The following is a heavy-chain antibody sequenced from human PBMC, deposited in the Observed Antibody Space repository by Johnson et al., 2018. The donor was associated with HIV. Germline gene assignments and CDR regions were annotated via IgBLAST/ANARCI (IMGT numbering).Heavy chain of an antibody. CDR1: GFSFSSSY. CDR2: INQDGTGK. J-gene: IGHJ3*02. D-gene: IGHD2-21*02. V-gene: IGHV3-7*05. Sequence: VESGGGWVQPGGSLRLSCAASGFSFSSSYMTWVRQAPGKGLEWVATINQDGTGKNYVDSVKGRFTISRDNSKNTLYLQMNSLRAEDKAVYYCAKASDGTWQHAFDIWGQGTMVTVSS. CDR3: AKASDGTWQHAFDI.